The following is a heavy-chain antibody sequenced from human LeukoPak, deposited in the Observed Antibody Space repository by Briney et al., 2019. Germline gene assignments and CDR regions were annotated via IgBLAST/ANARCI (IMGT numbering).Heavy chain of an antibody. V-gene: IGHV4-30-2*01. J-gene: IGHJ4*02. CDR1: GGSVSSGGYY. Sequence: PSQTLSLTCTVSGGSVSSGGYYWSWIRQPPGKGLEWIGYIYHSGSTYYNPSLKSRVTISVDRSKNQFSLKLSSVTAADTAVYYCAIVSAPKAARIYFDYWGQGTLVTVSS. D-gene: IGHD6-6*01. CDR2: IYHSGST. CDR3: AIVSAPKAARIYFDY.